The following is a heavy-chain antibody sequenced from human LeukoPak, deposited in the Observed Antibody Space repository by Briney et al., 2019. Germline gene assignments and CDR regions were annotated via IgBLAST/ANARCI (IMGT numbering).Heavy chain of an antibody. V-gene: IGHV4-34*01. CDR2: INHSGST. J-gene: IGHJ3*02. CDR1: GGSFRGYY. CDR3: ARGNVRFDI. Sequence: SETLSLTCAVYGGSFRGYYWSWIRHPPGKGLEWIGEINHSGSTNYNPSLKSRVTISVDTSKNQFSLKLSSVTAADTAVYYCARGNVRFDIWGQGTMVTVSS.